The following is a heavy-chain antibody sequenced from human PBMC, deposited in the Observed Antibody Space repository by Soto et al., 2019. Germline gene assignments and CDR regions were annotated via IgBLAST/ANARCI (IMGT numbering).Heavy chain of an antibody. CDR2: ISRSSDTI. CDR3: ASTLYGSGSYYNSYPPPY. J-gene: IGHJ4*02. CDR1: GFDFSVHV. D-gene: IGHD3-10*01. Sequence: GGSLRLSCAASGFDFSVHVMNWVCQVPGKGLEWVSHISRSSDTIYYADSVKGRFTISRDNSKNTLYLQMNSLRAEDTAVYYCASTLYGSGSYYNSYPPPYRGQGTLVTVSS. V-gene: IGHV3-48*01.